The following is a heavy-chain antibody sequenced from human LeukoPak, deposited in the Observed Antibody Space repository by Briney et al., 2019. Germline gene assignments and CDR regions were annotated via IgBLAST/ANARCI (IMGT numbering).Heavy chain of an antibody. CDR1: GFTFSSYA. Sequence: GGSLRLSCAASGFTFSSYAMHWIRQAPGKGLEWVSYISSSGSTIYYADSVKGRFTISRDNAKNSLYLQMNSLRAEDTAVYYCARGVAVFTTVTSMGYWGQGTLVTVSS. CDR3: ARGVAVFTTVTSMGY. J-gene: IGHJ4*02. D-gene: IGHD4-17*01. CDR2: ISSSGSTI. V-gene: IGHV3-48*04.